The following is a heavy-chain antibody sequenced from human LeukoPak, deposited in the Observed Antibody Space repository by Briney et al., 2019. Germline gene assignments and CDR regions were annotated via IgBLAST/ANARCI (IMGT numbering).Heavy chain of an antibody. CDR2: IYYSGST. V-gene: IGHV4-59*01. Sequence: SETLSLTCTVSGGSISSYYWSWIRQPPGKGLEGIGYIYYSGSTNYNPSLKSRVTISVDTSKNQFSLKLSSVTAADTAVYYCARGYYYYYMAVWGKGTTVTVSS. J-gene: IGHJ6*03. CDR1: GGSISSYY. CDR3: ARGYYYYYMAV.